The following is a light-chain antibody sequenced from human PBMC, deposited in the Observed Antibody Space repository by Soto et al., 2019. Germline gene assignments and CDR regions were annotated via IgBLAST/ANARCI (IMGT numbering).Light chain of an antibody. CDR1: QSVSNNY. Sequence: EIVLTQSPVTLSLSPGERATLSCRASQSVSNNYLAWYQQKPGQAPRLLIYGASNRATGIPDRFSGSGSGTDFTLSISRLEPGDFGVYFCHQYGKSPRTFGQGTKV. J-gene: IGKJ1*01. V-gene: IGKV3-20*01. CDR3: HQYGKSPRT. CDR2: GAS.